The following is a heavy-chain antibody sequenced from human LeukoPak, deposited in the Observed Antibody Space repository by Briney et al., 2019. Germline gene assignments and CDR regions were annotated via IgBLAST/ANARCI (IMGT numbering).Heavy chain of an antibody. Sequence: GGSLRLSCAASGFTFSSYSMNWVRQAPRKGLEWVSSISSSSSYIYYADSVKGRFTISRDNAKNSLYLQMNSLRAEDTAVYYCARLGYCTNGVCYTVDYWGQGTLVTVSS. CDR3: ARLGYCTNGVCYTVDY. CDR2: ISSSSSYI. V-gene: IGHV3-21*01. CDR1: GFTFSSYS. J-gene: IGHJ4*02. D-gene: IGHD2-8*01.